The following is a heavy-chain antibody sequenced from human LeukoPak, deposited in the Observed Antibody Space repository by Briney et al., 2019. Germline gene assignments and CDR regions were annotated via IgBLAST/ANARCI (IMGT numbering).Heavy chain of an antibody. CDR3: AKQRGYNYGNGPYY. D-gene: IGHD5-18*01. J-gene: IGHJ4*02. V-gene: IGHV3-30*18. CDR1: GFTFSSYG. Sequence: GGSLRLSCAASGFTFSSYGMHRVRQAPGEGLEWVAVISYDGGNKYYADSVKGRFTISRDNSKNTLYLQVNSLRAEGTAVYYCAKQRGYNYGNGPYYWGQGTLVTVSS. CDR2: ISYDGGNK.